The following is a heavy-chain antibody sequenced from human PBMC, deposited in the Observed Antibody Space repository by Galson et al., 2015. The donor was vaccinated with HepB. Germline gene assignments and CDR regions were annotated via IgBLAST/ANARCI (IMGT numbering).Heavy chain of an antibody. V-gene: IGHV3-23*01. CDR1: GFTFSSYA. D-gene: IGHD6-13*01. Sequence: SLRLSCAASGFTFSSYAMSWVRQAPGKGLEWVSAISGSGGSTYYADSVKGRFTISRDNSKNTLYLQMSSLRAEDTAVHYCAKEEWDSSSCLWGQGTLVTVSS. J-gene: IGHJ4*02. CDR3: AKEEWDSSSCL. CDR2: ISGSGGST.